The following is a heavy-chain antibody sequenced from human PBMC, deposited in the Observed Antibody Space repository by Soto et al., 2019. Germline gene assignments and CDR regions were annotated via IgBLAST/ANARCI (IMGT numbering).Heavy chain of an antibody. J-gene: IGHJ3*02. CDR2: INHSGST. V-gene: IGHV4-34*01. CDR1: GGSFSGYY. D-gene: IGHD7-27*01. Sequence: SETLSLTCAVYGGSFSGYYWSWIRQPPGKGLEWIGEINHSGSTNYNPSLKSRVTISVDTSKNQFSLKLSSVTAADTAVYYCARGSLGVRAFDIWGQGTMVTVSS. CDR3: ARGSLGVRAFDI.